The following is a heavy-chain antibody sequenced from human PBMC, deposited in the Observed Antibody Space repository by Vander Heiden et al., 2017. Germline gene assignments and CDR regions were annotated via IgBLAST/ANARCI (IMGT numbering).Heavy chain of an antibody. J-gene: IGHJ4*02. CDR1: GFTFDDYA. Sequence: EVQLVESGGGLVQPGRSLRLSCAASGFTFDDYAMHWVRQAPGKGLEWVSGISWNGGTIGYADSVKGRFTISRDNAKNSLYLQMNSLRPEDTALYYCAKDRSSSFDYWGQGTLVTASS. V-gene: IGHV3-9*01. CDR2: ISWNGGTI. CDR3: AKDRSSSFDY. D-gene: IGHD6-6*01.